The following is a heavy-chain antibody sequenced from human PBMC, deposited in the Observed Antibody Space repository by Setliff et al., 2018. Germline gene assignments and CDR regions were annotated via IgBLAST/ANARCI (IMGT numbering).Heavy chain of an antibody. V-gene: IGHV1-2*02. Sequence: GASVKVSCKASGYTFTGYYIHWVRQAPGQGLEWMGWINPHSGGTNFPQTFQGRVTMTRDTSINTAYMELSSLTSDDTAVYYCAIIGPDSSGYYWIFDYWGQGTLVTVSS. CDR2: INPHSGGT. CDR1: GYTFTGYY. D-gene: IGHD3-22*01. J-gene: IGHJ4*02. CDR3: AIIGPDSSGYYWIFDY.